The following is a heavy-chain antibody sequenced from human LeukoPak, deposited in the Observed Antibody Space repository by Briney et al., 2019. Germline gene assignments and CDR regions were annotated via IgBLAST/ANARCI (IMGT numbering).Heavy chain of an antibody. Sequence: GASVKVSCKASGYTFTSYAMHWVRQAPGQRLEWMGWINAGNGNTKYSQKFQGRVTITRDTSASTAYMELSSLRSEDTAVYYCARDSGDDFSNWFDPWGQGTLVTVSS. V-gene: IGHV1-3*01. CDR1: GYTFTSYA. CDR2: INAGNGNT. J-gene: IGHJ5*02. D-gene: IGHD3-3*01. CDR3: ARDSGDDFSNWFDP.